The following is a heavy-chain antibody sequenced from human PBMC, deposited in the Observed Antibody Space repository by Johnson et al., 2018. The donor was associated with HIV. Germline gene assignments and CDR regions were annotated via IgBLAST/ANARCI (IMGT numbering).Heavy chain of an antibody. J-gene: IGHJ3*02. V-gene: IGHV3-66*01. D-gene: IGHD3-22*01. Sequence: VQLVESGGGLVQSGGSLRLSCGASGFTVSSNYMNWVRQAPGKGLEWVSVIYSGGSTIYYADSVKGRFTISRDNAKNSLYLQMNSLRAEDTALYYCARDRYDSSGSLGTFDIWGQGTMVIVSS. CDR1: GFTVSSNY. CDR3: ARDRYDSSGSLGTFDI. CDR2: IYSGGSTI.